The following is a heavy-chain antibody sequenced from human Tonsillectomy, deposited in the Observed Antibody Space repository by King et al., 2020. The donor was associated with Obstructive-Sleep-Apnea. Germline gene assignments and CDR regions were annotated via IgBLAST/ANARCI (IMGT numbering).Heavy chain of an antibody. V-gene: IGHV3-11*01. CDR1: GFTFSDYY. CDR2: ISSSGSTI. Sequence: VQLVQSGGDLVKPGGSVRLSCAASGFTFSDYYISWIRQAPGKGLEWVSYISSSGSTIYYADTVKGRLTISRDTAKSSLYLQMNSLRAEDTAVYYCARTSPAAGRNDHGGQGTLVSVSS. D-gene: IGHD6-13*01. J-gene: IGHJ4*02. CDR3: ARTSPAAGRNDH.